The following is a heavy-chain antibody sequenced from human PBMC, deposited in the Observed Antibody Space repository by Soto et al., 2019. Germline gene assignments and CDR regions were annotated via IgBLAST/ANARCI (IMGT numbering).Heavy chain of an antibody. CDR1: GGSISSYY. Sequence: SETLSLTCTVSGGSISSYYWSWIRQPPGKGLEWIGYIYYSASTNYNPSLKGRVTISVDTSKNQFSLKLSSVTAADTAVYYCARAGTTMVRGVISGWFDPWGQGTLVTVSS. CDR3: ARAGTTMVRGVISGWFDP. V-gene: IGHV4-59*01. D-gene: IGHD3-10*01. J-gene: IGHJ5*02. CDR2: IYYSAST.